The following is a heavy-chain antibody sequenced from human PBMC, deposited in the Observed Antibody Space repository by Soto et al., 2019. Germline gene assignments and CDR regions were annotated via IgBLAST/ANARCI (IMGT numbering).Heavy chain of an antibody. Sequence: SETLSLTCAVYVGSFSGYYWSWMRQPPGKGLEWIGEINHSGSTNYNPSLKSRVTISVDTSKNQFSLKLSSVTAADTAVYYCARGGVLLWFGEPIAPFDYWGQGTLVTVSS. J-gene: IGHJ4*02. CDR1: VGSFSGYY. D-gene: IGHD3-10*01. CDR2: INHSGST. V-gene: IGHV4-34*01. CDR3: ARGGVLLWFGEPIAPFDY.